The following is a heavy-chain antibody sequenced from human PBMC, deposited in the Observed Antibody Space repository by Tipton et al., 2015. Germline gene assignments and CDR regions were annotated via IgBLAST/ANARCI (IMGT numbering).Heavy chain of an antibody. CDR2: IYYSGNT. D-gene: IGHD5-12*01. J-gene: IGHJ4*02. Sequence: TLSLTCTVSGGSISSGKYYWSWIRQHPGKGLEWIGYIYYSGNTYYNPSLKSRVTISVDTPKSQFSLKLTSVTAADTAVYYCARVKVATMLYYFDYWGQGTLVTVSS. CDR1: GGSISSGKYY. CDR3: ARVKVATMLYYFDY. V-gene: IGHV4-31*03.